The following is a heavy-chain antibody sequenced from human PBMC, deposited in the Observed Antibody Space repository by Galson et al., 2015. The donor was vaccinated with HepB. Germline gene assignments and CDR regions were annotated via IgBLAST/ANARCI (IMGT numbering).Heavy chain of an antibody. CDR1: GFTFSSYW. V-gene: IGHV3-7*03. CDR3: ATLGWDSVVVPAAMRGYAFDI. J-gene: IGHJ3*02. D-gene: IGHD2-2*01. CDR2: IKQDGSEK. Sequence: SLRLSCAASGFTFSSYWMSWVRQAPGKGLEWVANIKQDGSEKYYVDSVKGRFTISRDNAKNSLYLQMNSLRAEDTAVYYCATLGWDSVVVPAAMRGYAFDIWGQGTMVTVSS.